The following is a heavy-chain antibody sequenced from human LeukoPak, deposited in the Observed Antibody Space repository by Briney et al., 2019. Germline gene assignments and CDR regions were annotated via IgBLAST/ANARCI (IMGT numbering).Heavy chain of an antibody. V-gene: IGHV3-21*01. CDR2: ISSSSSYI. Sequence: GGSLRLSCAASGFTFGSYSMNWVRQAPGKGLEWVSSISSSSSYIYYADSVKGRFTISRDNAKNSLYLQMNSLRAEDTAVYYCARGGSTSLRWFDPWGQGTLVTVSS. D-gene: IGHD2-2*01. J-gene: IGHJ5*02. CDR1: GFTFGSYS. CDR3: ARGGSTSLRWFDP.